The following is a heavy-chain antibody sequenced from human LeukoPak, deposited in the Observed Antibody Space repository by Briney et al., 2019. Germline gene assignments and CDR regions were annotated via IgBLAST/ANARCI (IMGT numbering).Heavy chain of an antibody. Sequence: ASVKVSCKASGYTFTGYYMHWVRQAPGQGLEWMGRINPNSGGTNYAQKFHGRVTMTRDTSISTAYMELSRLRSDDTAVYYCARADEVLLWFGDLDYWGQGTLVTVSS. CDR1: GYTFTGYY. CDR2: INPNSGGT. J-gene: IGHJ4*02. V-gene: IGHV1-2*06. CDR3: ARADEVLLWFGDLDY. D-gene: IGHD3-10*01.